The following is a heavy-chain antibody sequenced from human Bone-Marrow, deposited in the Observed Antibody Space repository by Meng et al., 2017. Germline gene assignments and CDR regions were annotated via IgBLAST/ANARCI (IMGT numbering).Heavy chain of an antibody. J-gene: IGHJ4*02. D-gene: IGHD3-22*01. CDR1: GGPTTSTSYS. V-gene: IGHV4-39*01. Sequence: QRHLKESGRGLVKPSKTLSLPCTVSGGPTTSTSYSWDWIRQSPAKGLEWIGTIGYSGSIVYNPSLSSRVTMTLDTSKNQFSLKLSSVTAPDTAVYYCARRVHDGSVHHYFDYWGQGTLVTVSS. CDR2: IGYSGSI. CDR3: ARRVHDGSVHHYFDY.